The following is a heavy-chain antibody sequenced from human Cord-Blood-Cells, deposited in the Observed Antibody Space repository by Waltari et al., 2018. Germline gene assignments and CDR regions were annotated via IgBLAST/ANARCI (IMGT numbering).Heavy chain of an antibody. Sequence: QVQLQESGPGLVKPSETLSLTCTVSGGTISSYYWSWIRQPPGQGLEWIGYIYHSGGTNYNPCLKSRVTISVDTSKNQFSLKLSSGTAADTAVYYCARDTWGAYSSSDYYYYGMDVWGQGTTVTVSS. V-gene: IGHV4-59*01. D-gene: IGHD6-6*01. CDR2: IYHSGGT. CDR1: GGTISSYY. CDR3: ARDTWGAYSSSDYYYYGMDV. J-gene: IGHJ6*02.